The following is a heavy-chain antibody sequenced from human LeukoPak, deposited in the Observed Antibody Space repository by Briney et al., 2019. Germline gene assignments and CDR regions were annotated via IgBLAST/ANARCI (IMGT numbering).Heavy chain of an antibody. J-gene: IGHJ5*02. Sequence: GGSLRLSCAASGFIFSNYGMHWVRQAPGKGLEWVAVIWYDGSNKYYADSVKGRFTISRDNSKNTLYLQMNSLRAEDTAVYYCARDLVVVPAAPPTFDPWGQGTLVTVSS. V-gene: IGHV3-33*01. D-gene: IGHD2-2*01. CDR3: ARDLVVVPAAPPTFDP. CDR2: IWYDGSNK. CDR1: GFIFSNYG.